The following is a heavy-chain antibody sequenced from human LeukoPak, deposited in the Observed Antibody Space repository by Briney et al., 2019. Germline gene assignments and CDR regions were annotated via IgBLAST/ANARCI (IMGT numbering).Heavy chain of an antibody. D-gene: IGHD6-19*01. Sequence: ASVKVSCKASGYTFTGYYIHWVRQAPGQGLGWMGWINPNSGGTIYAQNFQGRVTMTRDTSISTAYMELSGLTSDDTAVYYCAREYSSGWCVSYWGQGTLVTVSP. CDR2: INPNSGGT. J-gene: IGHJ4*02. CDR3: AREYSSGWCVSY. CDR1: GYTFTGYY. V-gene: IGHV1-2*02.